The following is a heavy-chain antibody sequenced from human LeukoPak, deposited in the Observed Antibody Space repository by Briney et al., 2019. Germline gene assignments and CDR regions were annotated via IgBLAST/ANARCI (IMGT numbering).Heavy chain of an antibody. D-gene: IGHD3-9*01. CDR3: ARENVLRYFDWLLSPSYYFDY. V-gene: IGHV4-39*07. Sequence: SETLSLTCTVSGGSISSSSYYWSWIRQPPEKGLEWIGEINHSGSTNYNPSLKSRVTISVDTSKNQFSLKLSSVTAADTAVYYCARENVLRYFDWLLSPSYYFDYWGQGTLVTVSS. CDR1: GGSISSSSYY. CDR2: INHSGST. J-gene: IGHJ4*02.